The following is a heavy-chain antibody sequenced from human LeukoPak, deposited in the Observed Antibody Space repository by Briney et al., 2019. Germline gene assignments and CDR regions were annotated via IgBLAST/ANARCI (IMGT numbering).Heavy chain of an antibody. Sequence: SDTVSLICTVSGGSIRVFYWSWVRRPPGRGLEGIGYIYHSGFTHYNPSLRSRVTIAVVTSRRQFSLKLASATAAGTAMYDWARYQRCSVFDGAFDQLYFYRWGRGVLVTVSS. J-gene: IGHJ2*01. CDR2: IYHSGFT. V-gene: IGHV4-59*07. D-gene: IGHD3-10*02. CDR1: GGSIRVFY. CDR3: ARYQRCSVFDGAFDQLYFYR.